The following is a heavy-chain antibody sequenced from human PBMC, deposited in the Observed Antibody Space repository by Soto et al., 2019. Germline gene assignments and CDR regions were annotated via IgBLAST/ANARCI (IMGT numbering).Heavy chain of an antibody. CDR2: INAGNGNT. Sequence: ASVKVSCKASGYTFTTYAMHWVRQAHGQRLEWMGWINAGNGNTKYSQKFQGRVTITRDTSASTAYMELSSLRSEDTAVYFCARGCSGGICYVFDYWGQGTLVTVSS. CDR1: GYTFTTYA. J-gene: IGHJ4*02. D-gene: IGHD2-15*01. V-gene: IGHV1-3*01. CDR3: ARGCSGGICYVFDY.